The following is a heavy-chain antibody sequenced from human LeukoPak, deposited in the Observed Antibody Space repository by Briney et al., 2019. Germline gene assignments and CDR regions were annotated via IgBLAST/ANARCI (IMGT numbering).Heavy chain of an antibody. D-gene: IGHD6-13*01. J-gene: IGHJ4*02. CDR1: GGSISSYY. CDR2: IYYSGST. CDR3: ARDMSLAAAGIDY. V-gene: IGHV4-59*01. Sequence: SETLSLTCTVSGGSISSYYWSWIRQPPGKGLEWIGYIYYSGSTNYNPTLKSRVTISVDTSKNQFSLKLSSVTAADTAVYYCARDMSLAAAGIDYWGQGTLVTVSS.